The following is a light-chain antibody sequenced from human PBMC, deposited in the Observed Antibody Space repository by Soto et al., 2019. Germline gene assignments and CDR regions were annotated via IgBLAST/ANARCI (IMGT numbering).Light chain of an antibody. J-gene: IGLJ2*01. CDR2: EVN. CDR3: SSYAGINTDVI. V-gene: IGLV2-8*01. Sequence: QSALTQPPSASGSPGQSVTISCTGTSSDVGGYVYVSWYQQYPVKAPKLMIFEVNKRAPGVPDRFSGSKSGNTASLTVSGLQAEDEADYYCSSYAGINTDVIFGGGTKLTVL. CDR1: SSDVGGYVY.